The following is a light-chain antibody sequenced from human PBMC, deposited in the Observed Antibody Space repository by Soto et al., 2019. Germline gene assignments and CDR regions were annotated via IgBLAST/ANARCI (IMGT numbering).Light chain of an antibody. CDR2: DVS. J-gene: IGLJ2*01. V-gene: IGLV2-14*01. CDR1: SSDVGGYNY. CDR3: SSYTSSSTLV. Sequence: QSALTQPASGSGSPGQSITLSCTGTSSDVGGYNYVSWYQQHPGKAPKLMIYDVSKRPSGVSNRFSGSKSGNTASLTISGLQAEDEADYYCSSYTSSSTLVFGGGTKLTVL.